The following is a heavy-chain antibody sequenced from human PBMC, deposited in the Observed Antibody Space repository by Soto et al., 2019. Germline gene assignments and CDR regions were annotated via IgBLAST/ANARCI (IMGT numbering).Heavy chain of an antibody. CDR2: ISACNGNT. Sequence: QVQLVQSGAEVKKPGASVKVSCKASGYTFTSYGISWVRQAHGQGLEWLGWISACNGNTNYAQKLQGRVTMTTDTSTSTTYLELRSLRSVDAAESYCAREFTYYDYECGSDRSRCGIDYWGQGTLVTVSS. D-gene: IGHD3-16*02. CDR3: AREFTYYDYECGSDRSRCGIDY. V-gene: IGHV1-18*01. CDR1: GYTFTSYG. J-gene: IGHJ4*02.